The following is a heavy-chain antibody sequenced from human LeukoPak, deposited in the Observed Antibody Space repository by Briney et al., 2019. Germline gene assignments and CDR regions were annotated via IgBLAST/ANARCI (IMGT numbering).Heavy chain of an antibody. CDR2: ISHGGST. V-gene: IGHV4-34*01. CDR3: ARGRGTWFDP. CDR1: GDSISSYY. J-gene: IGHJ5*02. Sequence: SETLSLTCTVSGDSISSYYWSWIRQPPGKGLEWIGEISHGGSTTTNYNPSLKSRVTISLDTSKNQFSLNLSSVTAADTAVYYCARGRGTWFDPWGQGTLVTVSS.